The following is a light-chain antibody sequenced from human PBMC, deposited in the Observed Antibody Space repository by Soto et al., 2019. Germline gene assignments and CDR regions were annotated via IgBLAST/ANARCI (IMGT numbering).Light chain of an antibody. Sequence: QSVLTQPASVSGSPGQSITISCTGTSSDVGGYNYVSWFQQHPGKAPKPIIYDVSDRPSGVSNRFSGSKSGNTASLTISGLQAEDEADYFCSSYTSSSTPYVFGTGTKVTVL. CDR1: SSDVGGYNY. CDR2: DVS. J-gene: IGLJ1*01. V-gene: IGLV2-14*01. CDR3: SSYTSSSTPYV.